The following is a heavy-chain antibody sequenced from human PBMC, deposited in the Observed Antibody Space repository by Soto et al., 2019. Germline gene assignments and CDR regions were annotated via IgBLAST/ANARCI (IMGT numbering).Heavy chain of an antibody. CDR3: AKDYRFYSN. V-gene: IGHV3-23*01. CDR1: GFTFSTYV. Sequence: EVQLLESGGGLVQPGGSLRLSCAASGFTFSTYVMTWVRQAPGKGLEWDSSISASGGSTYYADSVKGRFTISRDNSRDTLHLQMNGLRVDDTAVYYCAKDYRFYSNWGQGTLVTVSS. J-gene: IGHJ4*02. CDR2: ISASGGST. D-gene: IGHD6-13*01.